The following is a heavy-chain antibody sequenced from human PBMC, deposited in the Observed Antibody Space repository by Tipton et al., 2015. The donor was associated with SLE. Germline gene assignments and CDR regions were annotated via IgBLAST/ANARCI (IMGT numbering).Heavy chain of an antibody. CDR1: GFTFSSCG. Sequence: QVQLVQSGGGVVQPGRSLRLSCAASGFTFSSCGMHWVRQAPGKGLEWVAVIWYDGSNKYYADSVKGRFTISRDNSKNTLYLQMNSLRAEDTAVYYCARKAAVNGFYYYYMDVWGKGTTVTVSS. D-gene: IGHD6-13*01. J-gene: IGHJ6*03. V-gene: IGHV3-33*01. CDR2: IWYDGSNK. CDR3: ARKAAVNGFYYYYMDV.